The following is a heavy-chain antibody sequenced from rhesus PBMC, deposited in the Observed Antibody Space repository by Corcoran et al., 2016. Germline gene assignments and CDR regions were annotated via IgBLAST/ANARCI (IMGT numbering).Heavy chain of an antibody. Sequence: QVQLQESGPGLVRPAATLSLTCRVSGASIIRVSGWQWLCQPPGQGLEWIGNVGGNSGTTYYNPSLKSRATISKDASQNQFSLKLTSVTAADTAVYFCARRYSSSWTWGQGVLVSVSS. CDR3: ARRYSSSWT. J-gene: IGHJ4*01. V-gene: IGHV4-65*02. D-gene: IGHD3-3*01. CDR1: GASIIRVSG. CDR2: VGGNSGTT.